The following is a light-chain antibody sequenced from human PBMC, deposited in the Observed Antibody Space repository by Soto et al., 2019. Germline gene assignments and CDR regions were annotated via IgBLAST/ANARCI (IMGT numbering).Light chain of an antibody. CDR3: QKYNSASLT. Sequence: DIQMTQSPSSLSASVGDRVTITCRASQGISNYLAWYQQKPGKVPELLIYGASTLESGVPSRFSGSGSGTDFTLTISSLQPEDVATYYCQKYNSASLTFGPGTNVDIK. V-gene: IGKV1-27*01. CDR1: QGISNY. CDR2: GAS. J-gene: IGKJ3*01.